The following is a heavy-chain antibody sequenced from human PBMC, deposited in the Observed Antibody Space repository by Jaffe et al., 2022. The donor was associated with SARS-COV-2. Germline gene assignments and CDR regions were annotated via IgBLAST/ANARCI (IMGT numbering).Heavy chain of an antibody. D-gene: IGHD3-3*01. V-gene: IGHV1-3*01. CDR3: ARDIRARITIWGGYFDY. J-gene: IGHJ4*02. CDR2: INAGNGNT. CDR1: GYTFTSYA. Sequence: QVQLVQSGAEVKKPGASVKVSCKASGYTFTSYAMHWVRQAPGQRLEWMGWINAGNGNTKYSQKFQGRVTITRDTSASTAYMELSSLRSEDTAVYYCARDIRARITIWGGYFDYWGQGTLVTVSS.